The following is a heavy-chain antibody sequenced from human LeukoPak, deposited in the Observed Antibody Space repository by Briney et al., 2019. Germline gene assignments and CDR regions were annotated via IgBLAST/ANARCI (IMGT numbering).Heavy chain of an antibody. CDR3: AREYSSSPSSGLDY. CDR2: ISYDGSNK. J-gene: IGHJ4*02. V-gene: IGHV3-30*04. CDR1: GFTFSSYA. D-gene: IGHD6-6*01. Sequence: GGSLRLSCAASGFTFSSYAMHWVRQAPGKGLEWVAVISYDGSNKYYADSVKGRFTISRDNSKNTLYLQMNSLRAEDTAVYYCAREYSSSPSSGLDYWGQGTLVTVSS.